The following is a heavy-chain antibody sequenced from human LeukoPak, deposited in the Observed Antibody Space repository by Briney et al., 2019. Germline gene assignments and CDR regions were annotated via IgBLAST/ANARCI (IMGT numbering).Heavy chain of an antibody. D-gene: IGHD5-24*01. CDR3: ATEPKLEMATILNYDY. V-gene: IGHV3-23*01. CDR1: GFTFSSYA. Sequence: GGSLRLSCAASGFTFSSYAMSWVRQAPGKGLEWVSAISGSGGSTYYADSVKGRFTISRDNSKNTLYLQMNSLRAEDTAVYYCATEPKLEMATILNYDYWGQGTLVTVSP. J-gene: IGHJ4*02. CDR2: ISGSGGST.